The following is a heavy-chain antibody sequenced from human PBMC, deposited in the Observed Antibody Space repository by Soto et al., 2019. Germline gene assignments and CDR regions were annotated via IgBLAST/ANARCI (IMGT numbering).Heavy chain of an antibody. J-gene: IGHJ6*02. CDR3: ARGGAARYYYYYGMDV. CDR2: INHSGST. CDR1: GGSFSGYY. D-gene: IGHD6-6*01. V-gene: IGHV4-34*01. Sequence: SETLSLTCAVYGGSFSGYYWSWIRQPPGKGLEWIGEINHSGSTNYNPSLKSRVTISVDTSKNQFSLKLSSVTAADTAVYYCARGGAARYYYYYGMDVWGQGTTVTVSS.